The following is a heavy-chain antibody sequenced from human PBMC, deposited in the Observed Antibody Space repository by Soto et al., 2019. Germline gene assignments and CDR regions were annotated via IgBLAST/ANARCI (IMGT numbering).Heavy chain of an antibody. CDR2: INWNGGDT. Sequence: GGSLRLSCAASGFTFDDYGMSWVRQAPGKGLEWISAINWNGGDTDYADSVEGRFTISRDNAKNSLYLQMNSLRVEDTALYYCARAKTGYRSGWPSYWGQGTLVTVS. CDR1: GFTFDDYG. J-gene: IGHJ4*02. V-gene: IGHV3-20*04. CDR3: ARAKTGYRSGWPSY. D-gene: IGHD6-19*01.